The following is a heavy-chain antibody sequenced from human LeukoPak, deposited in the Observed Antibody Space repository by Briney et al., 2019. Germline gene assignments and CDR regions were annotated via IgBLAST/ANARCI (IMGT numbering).Heavy chain of an antibody. Sequence: PSETLSLTCNVSGDSITSHSWTWLRQSPGKSLEWMGYVFYSGVTDYNPSLKSRVTISIDTSKLQFSLRLTSVTVAETAVYYCRRDAHRSNWYFDVWGRGTLVTVSS. J-gene: IGHJ2*01. CDR1: GDSITSHS. CDR3: RRDAHRSNWYFDV. V-gene: IGHV4-59*11. CDR2: VFYSGVT. D-gene: IGHD1-14*01.